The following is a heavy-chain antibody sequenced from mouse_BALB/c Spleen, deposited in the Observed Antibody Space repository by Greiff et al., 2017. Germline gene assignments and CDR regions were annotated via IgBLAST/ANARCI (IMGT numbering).Heavy chain of an antibody. D-gene: IGHD1-1*01. V-gene: IGHV1-4*02. J-gene: IGHJ3*01. Sequence: VKLQQSAAELARPGASVKMSCKASGYTFTSYTMHWVKQRPGQGLEWIGYINPSSGYTEYNQKFKDKTTLTADKSSSTAYMQLSSLTSEDSAVYYCARYITPAWFAYWGQGTLVTVSA. CDR3: ARYITPAWFAY. CDR2: INPSSGYT. CDR1: GYTFTSYT.